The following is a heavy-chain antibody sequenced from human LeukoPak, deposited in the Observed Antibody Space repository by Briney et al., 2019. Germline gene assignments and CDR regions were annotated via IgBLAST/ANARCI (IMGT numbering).Heavy chain of an antibody. J-gene: IGHJ4*02. CDR3: ARGLRGPDYFDY. V-gene: IGHV4-61*02. Sequence: SETLSLTCTVSGGSVSSGDYYWSWIRQPAGKGLEWIGRIYTSGSTNYNHSLKSRVTISIDTSKNQFSLKLTSVTAADTALYYCARGLRGPDYFDYWGQGILVTVSS. CDR1: GGSVSSGDYY. CDR2: IYTSGST. D-gene: IGHD4-17*01.